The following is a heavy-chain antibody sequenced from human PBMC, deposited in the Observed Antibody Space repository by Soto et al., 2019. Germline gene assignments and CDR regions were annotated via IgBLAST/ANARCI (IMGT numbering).Heavy chain of an antibody. CDR3: AREVGGGYCSGGSCYWFDP. CDR1: GYTFIEYY. CDR2: INPSGGIT. J-gene: IGHJ5*02. D-gene: IGHD2-15*01. V-gene: IGHV1-46*01. Sequence: QVQLVQSGAEVKNPGASVKVSCKASGYTFIEYYMHWVRQAPGQGLEWMGIINPSGGITRYAQKFQGSVTVTRDKSTSTVYMELSSLSSEDTAVYYCAREVGGGYCSGGSCYWFDPWGQGTLVSVSS.